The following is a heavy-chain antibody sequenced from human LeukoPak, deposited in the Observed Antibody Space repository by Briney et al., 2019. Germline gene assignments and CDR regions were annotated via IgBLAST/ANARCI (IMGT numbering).Heavy chain of an antibody. D-gene: IGHD3-16*01. CDR2: IHHSGNT. CDR3: ARADLYDTSLFFDY. CDR1: GASIQTNF. V-gene: IGHV4-59*01. J-gene: IGHJ4*02. Sequence: SETLSLTCTASGASIQTNFWSWLRQPPGKGLEWIGYIHHSGNTNYNPSLRSRVTILIDTPTRQFSLRLNSVTAADTALYYCARADLYDTSLFFDYWGQGILVTVSS.